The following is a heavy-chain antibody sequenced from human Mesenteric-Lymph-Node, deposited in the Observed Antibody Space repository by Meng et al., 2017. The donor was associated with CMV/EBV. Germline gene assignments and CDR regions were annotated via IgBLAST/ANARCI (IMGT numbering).Heavy chain of an antibody. CDR1: EYTFTSYS. CDR3: VRDITLGGTRDY. Sequence: CKPSEYTFTSYSIHWVRQAPGQGPEWMGWINTGNGKTQYSQKFQGRVTITRETSASTAYMDLSSLTSEDTAVYYCVRDITLGGTRDYWGQGTLVTVSS. CDR2: INTGNGKT. J-gene: IGHJ4*02. V-gene: IGHV1-3*04. D-gene: IGHD6-19*01.